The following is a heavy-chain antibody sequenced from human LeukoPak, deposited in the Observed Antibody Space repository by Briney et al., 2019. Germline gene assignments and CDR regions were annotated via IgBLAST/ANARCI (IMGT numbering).Heavy chain of an antibody. CDR3: AREHYFYYMDV. CDR2: IDAGGRT. CDR1: GFIVSSNY. V-gene: IGHV3-53*01. J-gene: IGHJ6*03. Sequence: GGSLRLSCAASGFIVSSNYMTWVRQAPGKGLEWVSVIDAGGRTYYADSVKGRFTISRDNSKNTLYLQMNSLRAEDTAVYYCAREHYFYYMDVWGKGTTVTVSS.